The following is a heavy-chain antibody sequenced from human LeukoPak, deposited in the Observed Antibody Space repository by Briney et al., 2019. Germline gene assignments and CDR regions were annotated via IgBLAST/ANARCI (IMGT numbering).Heavy chain of an antibody. J-gene: IGHJ5*02. D-gene: IGHD3-22*01. V-gene: IGHV1-69*01. CDR2: IIPIFGTA. CDR1: GGTFSSYA. CDR3: AREGNYYDSSGFSINWFDP. Sequence: SVKVSCKASGGTFSSYAISWVRQAPGQGLEWMGGIIPIFGTANYAQKFQGRVTITADESTSTAYMEPSSLRSEDTAVYYCAREGNYYDSSGFSINWFDPWGQGTLVTVSS.